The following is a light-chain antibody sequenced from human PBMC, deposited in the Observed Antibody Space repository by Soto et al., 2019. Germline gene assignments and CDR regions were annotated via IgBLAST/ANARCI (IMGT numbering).Light chain of an antibody. Sequence: EIVMTQSPATLSASPGERATLSCRASQEISNRLAWYQQKPGQAPRLLIYGASTWASGIPARFSGSGSGTEFTLTISNLQSEDSAVYYCEQYNDWPSLTFGGGTKVEIK. CDR3: EQYNDWPSLT. V-gene: IGKV3-15*01. CDR1: QEISNR. J-gene: IGKJ4*01. CDR2: GAS.